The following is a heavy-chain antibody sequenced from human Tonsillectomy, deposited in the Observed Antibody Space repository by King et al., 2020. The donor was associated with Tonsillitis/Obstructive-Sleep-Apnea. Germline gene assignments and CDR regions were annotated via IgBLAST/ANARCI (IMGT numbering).Heavy chain of an antibody. V-gene: IGHV4-39*01. J-gene: IGHJ4*02. CDR3: ASDPGADY. CDR1: GASISSISYY. Sequence: LQLQESGPGLVKPSETLSLTCTVSGASISSISYYWVWIRQPPGKGLEWIGSIYYSGTTYYNPSLKSRVTISVDTSRNQFSLKLNSVTAVDTAVYYCASDPGADYWGQGTLVTVSS. CDR2: IYYSGTT.